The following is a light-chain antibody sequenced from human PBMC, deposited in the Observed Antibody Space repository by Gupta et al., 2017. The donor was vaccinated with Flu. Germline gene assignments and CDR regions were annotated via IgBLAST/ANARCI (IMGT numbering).Light chain of an antibody. V-gene: IGKV1-39*01. CDR1: QSISRY. Sequence: DIQMTQSPSSLSASVGDRVTITCRASQSISRYLNWYQQKPGKAPKLLIYAASSLKSGVPSRFSGSGSGTDFTLTISRLQPEDFATYYCQHGDSTPPIFGQGTKLEIK. J-gene: IGKJ2*01. CDR3: QHGDSTPPI. CDR2: AAS.